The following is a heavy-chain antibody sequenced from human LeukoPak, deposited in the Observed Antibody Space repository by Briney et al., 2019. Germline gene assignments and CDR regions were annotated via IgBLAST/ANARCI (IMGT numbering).Heavy chain of an antibody. J-gene: IGHJ6*03. CDR2: IYYSGST. V-gene: IGHV4-61*01. D-gene: IGHD6-19*01. Sequence: SETLSLTCTVSAGSVSSGRYYWSWIRQPPGKGLEWIGYIYYSGSTNYNPSLKSRVTISVDTSKNQFSLKLSSVTAADTAVYYCARAWLDYYYYYMDVWGKGTTVTVSS. CDR3: ARAWLDYYYYYMDV. CDR1: AGSVSSGRYY.